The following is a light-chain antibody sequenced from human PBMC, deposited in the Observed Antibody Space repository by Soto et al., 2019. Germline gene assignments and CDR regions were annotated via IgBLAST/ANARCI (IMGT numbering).Light chain of an antibody. J-gene: IGKJ1*01. Sequence: IQITPSPSPLSASVGDRVTIPFQVSQSISRWLAWYQLKPGKAPKVLIWDASTLQRGVPSRFSGSGSGTEFTLTISSLQPDDFATYYCQQYNGHSTWTFGQGTKVDIK. V-gene: IGKV1-5*01. CDR3: QQYNGHSTWT. CDR2: DAS. CDR1: QSISRW.